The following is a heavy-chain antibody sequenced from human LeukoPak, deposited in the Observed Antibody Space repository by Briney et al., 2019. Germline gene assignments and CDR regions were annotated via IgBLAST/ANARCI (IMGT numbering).Heavy chain of an antibody. J-gene: IGHJ4*02. CDR1: GYSFTSYW. D-gene: IGHD3-3*01. Sequence: GESLKISCKGSGYSFTSYWIGWARQMPGKGLEWMGIIYPGDSDTRYSPSSQGQVTISADKSISTAYLQWSSLKASDTAVYYCASTSYDFRSGYLYWGQGTLVTVSS. CDR3: ASTSYDFRSGYLY. CDR2: IYPGDSDT. V-gene: IGHV5-51*01.